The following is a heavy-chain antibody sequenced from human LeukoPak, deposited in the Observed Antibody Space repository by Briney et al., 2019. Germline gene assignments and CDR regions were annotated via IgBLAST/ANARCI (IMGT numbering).Heavy chain of an antibody. CDR3: TRYKHDHFEY. D-gene: IGHD1-14*01. CDR1: GFTFGGYG. CDR2: VSYDGSRA. J-gene: IGHJ4*02. Sequence: GGSLRRSGAGSGFTFGGYGMHWFRQTPGNGLEWVAVVSYDGSRAFYADSVKVRFTISRYTSKNNRSVQMDDLRAEDTDVYYCTRYKHDHFEYWGQGTLVTVSS. V-gene: IGHV3-33*01.